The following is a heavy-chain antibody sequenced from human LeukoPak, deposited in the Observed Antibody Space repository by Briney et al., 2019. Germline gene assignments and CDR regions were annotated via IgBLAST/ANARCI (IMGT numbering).Heavy chain of an antibody. Sequence: PGGPLRLSCAASGFTVSSNYMSWVRQAPGKGLEWVSVIYSGGSTYYADSVKGRFTISRDNAKNTLYLQMNSLRAEDTAVYYCARGDGRDGYNFAYWGQGTLVTVSS. CDR3: ARGDGRDGYNFAY. D-gene: IGHD5-24*01. J-gene: IGHJ4*02. CDR2: IYSGGST. V-gene: IGHV3-53*01. CDR1: GFTVSSNY.